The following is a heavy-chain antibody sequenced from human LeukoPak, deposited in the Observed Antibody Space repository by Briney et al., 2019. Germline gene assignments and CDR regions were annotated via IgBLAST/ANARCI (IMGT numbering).Heavy chain of an antibody. D-gene: IGHD3-16*02. CDR3: ARQGIVGSDY. J-gene: IGHJ4*02. V-gene: IGHV4-34*01. CDR2: INHSGST. CDR1: GGSFSGYY. Sequence: SETLSLTCAVYGGSFSGYYWSWIRQPPGKGLEWIGEINHSGSTNYNPSLKSRVTISVDTSKNQFSLKLSSVTAADTAAYYCARQGIVGSDYWGQGTLVTVSS.